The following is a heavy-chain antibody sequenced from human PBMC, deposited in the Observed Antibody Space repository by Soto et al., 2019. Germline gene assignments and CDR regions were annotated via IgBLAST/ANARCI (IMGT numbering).Heavy chain of an antibody. V-gene: IGHV3-53*01. D-gene: IGHD5-12*01. CDR2: IYSGGST. Sequence: PGGSLRLSCAASGFTVSSNYMSWVRQAPGKGLEWVSVIYSGGSTYYADSVKGRFTISRDNSKNTLYLQMNSLRAEDTAVYYCARVTIGAEMAFDYWGPGTLVTVSS. J-gene: IGHJ4*02. CDR3: ARVTIGAEMAFDY. CDR1: GFTVSSNY.